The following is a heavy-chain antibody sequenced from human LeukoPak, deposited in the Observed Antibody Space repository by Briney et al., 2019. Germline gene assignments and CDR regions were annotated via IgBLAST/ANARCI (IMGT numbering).Heavy chain of an antibody. D-gene: IGHD3-22*01. J-gene: IGHJ1*01. V-gene: IGHV3-53*01. CDR3: AASIVDFTYGEYFQH. Sequence: GGSLRLSCAVSGFIVSGNHINWVRQAPGKGLEWVSVIFSGGSTYYADSMKGRFTISRDNSKNMVFLQMNSLRVEDTAVYYCAASIVDFTYGEYFQHWGQGTLVTVSS. CDR1: GFIVSGNH. CDR2: IFSGGST.